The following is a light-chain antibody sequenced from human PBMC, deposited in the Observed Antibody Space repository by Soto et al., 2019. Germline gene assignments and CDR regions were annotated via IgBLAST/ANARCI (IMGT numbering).Light chain of an antibody. CDR2: AAS. J-gene: IGKJ4*01. CDR1: QSIRSW. V-gene: IGKV1-12*01. Sequence: DIQMTHSPSTLSASVGCRFNITCRASQSIRSWLAWYQQKPGKAPKLLIYAASSLQSGVPSRLRGSGYGTDLTITISSLQPEDFATYYCQQANSFTLTFGGGTKVDIK. CDR3: QQANSFTLT.